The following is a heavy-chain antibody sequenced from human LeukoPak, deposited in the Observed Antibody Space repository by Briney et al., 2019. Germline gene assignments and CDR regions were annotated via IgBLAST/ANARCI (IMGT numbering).Heavy chain of an antibody. J-gene: IGHJ6*02. D-gene: IGHD5-18*01. V-gene: IGHV1-2*06. Sequence: ASVKVSCKASGYTFTGYYMHWVRQAPGQGLEWMGRINPNSGGTNYAQKFQGRVTMTRDTSISTAYMELSRLRSDDTAVYYCARERNTADYYYYGMDVWGQGTTVTVSS. CDR2: INPNSGGT. CDR1: GYTFTGYY. CDR3: ARERNTADYYYYGMDV.